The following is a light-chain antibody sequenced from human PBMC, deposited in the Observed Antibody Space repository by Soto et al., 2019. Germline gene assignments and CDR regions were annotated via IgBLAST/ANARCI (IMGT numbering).Light chain of an antibody. V-gene: IGKV3-20*01. Sequence: ETVLTHSPGTLSLSPGERATLSCRASQSVSSNYLAWYQQKPGQAPRLLIYGASSRATGIPDRFSGSGSGTDFTLTIIRLEPEDFAVYFCQKYGSSPLTFGQGTKVDIK. CDR2: GAS. J-gene: IGKJ1*01. CDR3: QKYGSSPLT. CDR1: QSVSSNY.